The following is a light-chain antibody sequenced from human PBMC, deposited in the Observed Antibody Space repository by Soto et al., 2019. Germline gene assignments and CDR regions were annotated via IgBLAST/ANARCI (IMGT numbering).Light chain of an antibody. CDR2: DAS. Sequence: DIQVTQSPSTLSASVGDRVTITCRAIQSISSWLAWYQQKPGKAPKVLIYDASSLESGVPSRFSGSGSGTEFTLTISSLQPDDFATYYCQQYNSYSSFTFGQGTKVDIK. CDR3: QQYNSYSSFT. CDR1: QSISSW. J-gene: IGKJ2*01. V-gene: IGKV1-5*01.